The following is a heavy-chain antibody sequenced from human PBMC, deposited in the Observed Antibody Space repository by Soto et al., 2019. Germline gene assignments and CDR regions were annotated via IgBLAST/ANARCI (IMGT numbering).Heavy chain of an antibody. Sequence: QVQLVQSGAEVKKPGASVKVSCKASGYTFTSYDISWVRQAPGQGLEWMGWISAYNGNTNYAQKLQGRVTMTTDTSTRTAYMELRSLRSDDTAVYYCARDRSSYGSGSYTYLTWGQGTLVTVSS. V-gene: IGHV1-18*01. J-gene: IGHJ5*02. D-gene: IGHD3-10*01. CDR1: GYTFTSYD. CDR3: ARDRSSYGSGSYTYLT. CDR2: ISAYNGNT.